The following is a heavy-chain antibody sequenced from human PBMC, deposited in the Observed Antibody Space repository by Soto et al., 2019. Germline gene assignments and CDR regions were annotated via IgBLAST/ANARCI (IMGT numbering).Heavy chain of an antibody. Sequence: GESLKISCKGPGYSFTSYWIGWVRQMPGKGLEWMGIIYPGDSDTRYSPSFQGQVTISADKSISTAYLQWSSLKASDTAMYYCARHHYSCTSCYRDQDYYYYYGMDVWGQGTTVTVSS. CDR1: GYSFTSYW. V-gene: IGHV5-51*01. J-gene: IGHJ6*02. CDR2: IYPGDSDT. D-gene: IGHD2-2*02. CDR3: ARHHYSCTSCYRDQDYYYYYGMDV.